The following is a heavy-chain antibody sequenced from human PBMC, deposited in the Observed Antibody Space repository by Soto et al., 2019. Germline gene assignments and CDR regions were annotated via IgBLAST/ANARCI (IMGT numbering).Heavy chain of an antibody. J-gene: IGHJ4*02. CDR2: IKQDGSEK. CDR1: GFTFSSYW. Sequence: GSLRLSCAASGFTFSSYWMSWVRQAPGKGLEWVANIKQDGSEKYYVDSVKGRFTISRDNAKNSLYLQMNSLRAEDTAVYYCARHPNQPRGIGADFDYWGQGTLVTVSS. D-gene: IGHD3-16*01. CDR3: ARHPNQPRGIGADFDY. V-gene: IGHV3-7*01.